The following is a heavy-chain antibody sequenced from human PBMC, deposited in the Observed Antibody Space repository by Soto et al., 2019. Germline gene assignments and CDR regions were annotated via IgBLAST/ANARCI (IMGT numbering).Heavy chain of an antibody. CDR3: ASGPSSSWYEGLNYGMDV. D-gene: IGHD6-13*01. V-gene: IGHV3-66*01. CDR2: IYSGGST. J-gene: IGHJ6*02. Sequence: EVQLVESGGGLVQPGGSLRLSCAASGFTVSSNYMSWVRQAPGKGLEWVSVIYSGGSTYYADSVKGRFTISRDNSKNTLYLQMNSLRAEDTAVYSCASGPSSSWYEGLNYGMDVWGQGTTVTVSS. CDR1: GFTVSSNY.